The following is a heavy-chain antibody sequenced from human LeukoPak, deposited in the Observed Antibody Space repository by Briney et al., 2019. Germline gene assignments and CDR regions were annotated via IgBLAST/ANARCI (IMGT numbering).Heavy chain of an antibody. D-gene: IGHD4-17*01. CDR1: GYTFTGYY. V-gene: IGHV1-2*02. CDR2: INPNSGGT. J-gene: IGHJ4*02. Sequence: ASVKVSCKASGYTFTGYYMHWVRQAPGQGLEWMGWINPNSGGTNYAQKFQGRVTMTRDTSISTAYMELRRLRSDDTAVYYCAREGEPGVGDYLPNYFDYWGQGTLVTVSS. CDR3: AREGEPGVGDYLPNYFDY.